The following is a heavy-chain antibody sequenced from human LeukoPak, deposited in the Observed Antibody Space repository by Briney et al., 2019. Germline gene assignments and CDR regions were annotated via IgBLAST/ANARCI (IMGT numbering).Heavy chain of an antibody. J-gene: IGHJ4*02. V-gene: IGHV4-59*01. CDR1: GGSISSYY. CDR2: IYYSGST. Sequence: SETLSLTCTVSGGSISSYYWSWIRQPPGKGLEWIGYIYYSGSTNYNPSLKSRVTISVDTSKNQFSLKLSSVTAADTAVYYCARGDYYDSSGYFDYWCQGTLVTVSS. CDR3: ARGDYYDSSGYFDY. D-gene: IGHD3-22*01.